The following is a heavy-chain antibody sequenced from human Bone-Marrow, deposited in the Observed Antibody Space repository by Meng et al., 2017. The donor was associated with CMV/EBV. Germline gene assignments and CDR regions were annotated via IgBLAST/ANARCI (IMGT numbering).Heavy chain of an antibody. D-gene: IGHD2-21*02. Sequence: SETLSLTCTVSGASVSSGTYFWDWIRQPPGNGLEWIGSISYGGRIYYNSSLMSRVSIFEDMSRSQFTLRLSSVTAADTAIYYCARIFPSDYYKYTMDVGGQGNSVNVAS. J-gene: IGHJ6*02. CDR1: GASVSSGTYF. V-gene: IGHV4-39*06. CDR3: ARIFPSDYYKYTMDV. CDR2: ISYGGRI.